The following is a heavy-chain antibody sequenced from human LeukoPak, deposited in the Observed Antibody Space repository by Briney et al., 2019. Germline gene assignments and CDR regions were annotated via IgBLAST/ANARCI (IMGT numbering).Heavy chain of an antibody. J-gene: IGHJ4*02. CDR1: GFTFSSYA. D-gene: IGHD5-18*01. CDR3: ARKAGGYSYGPLDY. V-gene: IGHV3-30-3*01. CDR2: ISYDGSNK. Sequence: GGSLRLSCAASGFTFSSYAMHWVRQAPGEGLEWVAVISYDGSNKYYADSVKGRFTISRDNSKNTLYLQMNSLRAEDTAVYYCARKAGGYSYGPLDYWGQGTLVTVSS.